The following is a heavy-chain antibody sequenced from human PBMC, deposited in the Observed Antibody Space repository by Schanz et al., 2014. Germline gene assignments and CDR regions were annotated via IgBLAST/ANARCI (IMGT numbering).Heavy chain of an antibody. Sequence: EVQLLESGGGLVQPGGSLRLSCATSGFSFSSYAINWVRQAPGKGLEWVSGISGSGASTYYADSVKGRFTISRDNSNKTVDLQMNSLRAEDTAVYHCVSSGSYSSYALWGQGTLVTVSS. CDR2: ISGSGAST. D-gene: IGHD3-10*01. J-gene: IGHJ4*02. V-gene: IGHV3-23*01. CDR1: GFSFSSYA. CDR3: VSSGSYSSYAL.